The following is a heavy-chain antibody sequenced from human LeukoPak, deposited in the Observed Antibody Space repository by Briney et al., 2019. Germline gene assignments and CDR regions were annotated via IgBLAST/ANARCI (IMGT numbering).Heavy chain of an antibody. D-gene: IGHD6-19*01. CDR3: ARGGIAVAGSYYYGMDV. J-gene: IGHJ6*02. V-gene: IGHV4-59*01. Sequence: SEPLSLTCTVPGGFISSYYWSWIRQPPGKGLGWIGYFYSGGSTTYNPSPKSRVTISVDTSKNQFSLKLSSVTAADTAVYYCARGGIAVAGSYYYGMDVWGQGTTVTVSS. CDR2: FYSGGST. CDR1: GGFISSYY.